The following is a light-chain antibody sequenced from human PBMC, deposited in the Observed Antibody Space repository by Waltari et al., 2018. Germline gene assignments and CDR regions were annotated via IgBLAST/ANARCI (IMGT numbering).Light chain of an antibody. CDR2: DDN. V-gene: IGLV6-57*04. CDR1: SGSIASNY. Sequence: NFMLTQPHSVSESPGKTVTISCTRSSGSIASNYVQWYQQRPGSAPPTVIYDDNQRPSGVPVRFSGSIDRSSNSASLTISGLKNEDEADYYCQSYDGNNWVFGGGTKLTVL. J-gene: IGLJ3*02. CDR3: QSYDGNNWV.